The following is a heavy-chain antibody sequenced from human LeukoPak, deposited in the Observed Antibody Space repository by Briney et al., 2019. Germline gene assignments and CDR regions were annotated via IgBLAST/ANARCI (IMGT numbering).Heavy chain of an antibody. CDR2: INPSGGST. CDR3: ARPISNYYYDSSGYDGRDDAFDI. Sequence: ASVKVSCKASGYTFTSYYMHWVRQAPGQGLEWMGIINPSGGSTSYAQKFQGRVTMTRDTSTSTVYMELSSLGSEDTAVYYCARPISNYYYDSSGYDGRDDAFDIWGQGTMVTVSS. V-gene: IGHV1-46*01. CDR1: GYTFTSYY. D-gene: IGHD3-22*01. J-gene: IGHJ3*02.